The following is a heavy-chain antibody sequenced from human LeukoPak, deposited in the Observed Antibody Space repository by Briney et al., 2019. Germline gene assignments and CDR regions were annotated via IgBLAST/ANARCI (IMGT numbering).Heavy chain of an antibody. V-gene: IGHV1-18*01. D-gene: IGHD6-13*01. CDR1: GYTFTSYG. CDR3: ARDSSSWSQGGAFDI. CDR2: ISAYNGNT. Sequence: ASVKFSCKASGYTFTSYGISWVRQAPGQGLEWMGWISAYNGNTNYAQKLQGRVTMTTDTSTSTAYMELRSLRSDDTAVYYCARDSSSWSQGGAFDIWGQGTMVTVSS. J-gene: IGHJ3*02.